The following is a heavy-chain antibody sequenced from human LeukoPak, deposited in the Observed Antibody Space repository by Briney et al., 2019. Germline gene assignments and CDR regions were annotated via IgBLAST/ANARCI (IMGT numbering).Heavy chain of an antibody. CDR3: TRDGYPAAREFDY. CDR1: GFTSSNYW. J-gene: IGHJ4*02. Sequence: GGSLILSSAASGFTSSNYWMHCVRQAPGGGRVWVSRIDTYRGDTSYTHSVKGRFTISRDNSKNTLYLQMYNLRAEDTAMYYCTRDGYPAAREFDYWGQGTLVTVSS. V-gene: IGHV3-74*01. D-gene: IGHD2-2*01. CDR2: IDTYRGDT.